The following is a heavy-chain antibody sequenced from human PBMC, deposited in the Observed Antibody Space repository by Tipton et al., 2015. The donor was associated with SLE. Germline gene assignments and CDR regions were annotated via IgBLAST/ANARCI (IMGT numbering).Heavy chain of an antibody. V-gene: IGHV3-23*01. J-gene: IGHJ3*02. D-gene: IGHD2-15*01. CDR3: AKVYCSGGNCSYAFNI. CDR2: ISGSGGST. CDR1: GFTFSSYG. Sequence: SLRLSCAASGFTFSSYGMSWVRQAPGKGLEWVSDISGSGGSTNYADSVKGRFTISRDNSKNTLYLQMNSLRAEDTAIYYCAKVYCSGGNCSYAFNIWGQGTMVTVSS.